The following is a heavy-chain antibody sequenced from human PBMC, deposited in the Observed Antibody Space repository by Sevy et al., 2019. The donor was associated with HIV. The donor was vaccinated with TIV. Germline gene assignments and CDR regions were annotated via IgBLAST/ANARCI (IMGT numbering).Heavy chain of an antibody. CDR3: AKDHAGRNGTLTYFAY. V-gene: IGHV3-23*01. CDR2: ISGSGGST. CDR1: GFTFSSYA. J-gene: IGHJ4*02. Sequence: GGSLRLSCAASGFTFSSYAMSWVRQAPGKGLEWVSAISGSGGSTYYADSVKGRFTISRDNSKNTLYLQMNSLRAEDTAVYYCAKDHAGRNGTLTYFAYWGQGTLVTDSS. D-gene: IGHD1-26*01.